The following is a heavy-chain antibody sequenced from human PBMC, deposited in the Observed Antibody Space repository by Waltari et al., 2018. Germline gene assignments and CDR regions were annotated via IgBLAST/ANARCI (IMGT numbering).Heavy chain of an antibody. J-gene: IGHJ3*01. Sequence: EVQLVESGGGLVQPGGSLRLFCAAHGFPSSRFALHWVRQAPGKGLEYVSAISSDGINTYYTNSVKGRFKISRDNSKNTLYLQMGSLRPEDMAVYYCARSRRGTAEVNAFDVWGQGTMVTVSS. D-gene: IGHD5-18*01. V-gene: IGHV3-64*01. CDR2: ISSDGINT. CDR3: ARSRRGTAEVNAFDV. CDR1: GFPSSRFA.